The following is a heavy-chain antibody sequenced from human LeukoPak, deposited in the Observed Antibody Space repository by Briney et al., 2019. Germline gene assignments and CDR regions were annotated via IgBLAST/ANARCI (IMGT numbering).Heavy chain of an antibody. CDR1: GYTFTGYY. J-gene: IGHJ4*02. CDR3: ARSYRGRRFDY. D-gene: IGHD2-21*01. CDR2: INPSSGGT. Sequence: ASVKVSCKASGYTFTGYYVHWVRQAPGQGLEWMGWINPSSGGTNYAQKFQGRVTMTRDTSISTAYLELSRLRSDDTTVYYCARSYRGRRFDYWGQGTLVTVSS. V-gene: IGHV1-2*02.